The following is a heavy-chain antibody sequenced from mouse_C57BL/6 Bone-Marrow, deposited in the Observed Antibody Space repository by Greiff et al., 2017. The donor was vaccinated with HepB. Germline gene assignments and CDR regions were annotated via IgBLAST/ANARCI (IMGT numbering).Heavy chain of an antibody. V-gene: IGHV12-3*01. D-gene: IGHD1-1*01. CDR1: GFPITSGYY. J-gene: IGHJ4*01. Sequence: VHLVESGPGLVKPSQSLFLTCSITGFPITSGYYWIWIRQSPGKPLEWMGYITHSGETFYNPSLQSPISITRETSKNQFFLQLNSVTTEDTAMYYCAGDHLYYGSSYGGYAMDYWGQGTSVTVSS. CDR3: AGDHLYYGSSYGGYAMDY. CDR2: ITHSGET.